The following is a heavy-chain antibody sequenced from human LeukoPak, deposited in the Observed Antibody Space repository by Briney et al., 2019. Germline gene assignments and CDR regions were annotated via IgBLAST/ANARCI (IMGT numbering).Heavy chain of an antibody. Sequence: GGSLRLSCAASGFTFSSYSMDWVRQAPGMGLEWVSSISSSSSYIHYADSVKGRFTISRDNTKNSLYLQMNSLRAEDTVVYYCARFQGAHYWGQGTLVTVSS. J-gene: IGHJ4*02. D-gene: IGHD4/OR15-4a*01. CDR2: ISSSSSYI. CDR1: GFTFSSYS. V-gene: IGHV3-21*01. CDR3: ARFQGAHY.